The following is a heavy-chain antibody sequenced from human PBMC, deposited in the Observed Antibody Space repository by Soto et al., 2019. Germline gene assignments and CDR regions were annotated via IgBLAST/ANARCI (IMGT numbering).Heavy chain of an antibody. D-gene: IGHD2-2*01. CDR2: INPSGGST. V-gene: IGHV1-46*03. Sequence: GTSVKVSCKASGYTFTSYYMHWVRQAPGQGLEWMGIINPSGGSTSYAQKFQGRVTMTRDTSTSTVYMELSSLRSEDTAVYYCARAPILPLSPDQYCSSTSCPDYYYGMDVWGQGTTVTVSS. CDR3: ARAPILPLSPDQYCSSTSCPDYYYGMDV. J-gene: IGHJ6*02. CDR1: GYTFTSYY.